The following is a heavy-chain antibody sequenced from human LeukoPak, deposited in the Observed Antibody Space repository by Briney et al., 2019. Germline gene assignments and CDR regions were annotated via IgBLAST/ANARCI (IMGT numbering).Heavy chain of an antibody. Sequence: GGSLRLSCAGSGFTFSNYAMTWVRQAPGKGLEWVSSISGSGESTYYADSLKGRFTISRDNPKNTLYLQMDSLRAEDTAVYHCAKETVVTLDYWGQGTLVTVSS. CDR2: ISGSGEST. V-gene: IGHV3-23*01. CDR3: AKETVVTLDY. CDR1: GFTFSNYA. J-gene: IGHJ4*02. D-gene: IGHD2-21*02.